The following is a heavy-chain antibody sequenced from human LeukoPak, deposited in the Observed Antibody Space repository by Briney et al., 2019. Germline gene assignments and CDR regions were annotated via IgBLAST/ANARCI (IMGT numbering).Heavy chain of an antibody. D-gene: IGHD1-14*01. V-gene: IGHV1-2*02. J-gene: IGHJ5*02. Sequence: ASVKVSCKPSGYTFTGYYMHWVRQAPGQGLEWMGRINPHSGDTNYAQNFQGRVTMTRDTSISTAYMELSSLRSDDTAVYYCARENLEGWIDPWGQGTLVTVSS. CDR1: GYTFTGYY. CDR3: ARENLEGWIDP. CDR2: INPHSGDT.